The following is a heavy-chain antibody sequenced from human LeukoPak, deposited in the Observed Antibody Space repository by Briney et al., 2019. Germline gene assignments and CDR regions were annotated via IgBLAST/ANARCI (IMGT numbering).Heavy chain of an antibody. J-gene: IGHJ3*02. CDR1: GFTFSSYE. D-gene: IGHD6-13*01. Sequence: GGSLRLSCAASGFTFSSYEMNWVRQAPGKGLEWVSYISSSGSTIYYADSVKGRFTISRDNAKNSLYLQMNSLGAEDTAVYYCARDLGGAAGAFGIWGQGTMVTVSS. V-gene: IGHV3-48*03. CDR3: ARDLGGAAGAFGI. CDR2: ISSSGSTI.